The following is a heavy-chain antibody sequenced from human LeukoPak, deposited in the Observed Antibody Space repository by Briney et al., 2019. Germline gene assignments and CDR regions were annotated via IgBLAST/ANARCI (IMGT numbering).Heavy chain of an antibody. Sequence: SETLSLTCTVSGGSISSSSYYWGWIRQPPGKGLEWIGSIYYSGSTYYNPSLKSRVTISVDTSKIQFSLKLSSVTAADTAVYYCARVFGSGYDFRGAFDIWGQGTMVTGSS. CDR2: IYYSGST. CDR3: ARVFGSGYDFRGAFDI. V-gene: IGHV4-39*07. CDR1: GGSISSSSYY. D-gene: IGHD5-12*01. J-gene: IGHJ3*02.